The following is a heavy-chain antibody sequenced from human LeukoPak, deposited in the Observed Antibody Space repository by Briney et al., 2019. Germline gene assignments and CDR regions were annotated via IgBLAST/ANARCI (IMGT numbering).Heavy chain of an antibody. CDR2: IYYSGST. Sequence: PSETLSLTCAVSGGSISSSNWWGWIRQPPGKGLEWIGSIYYSGSTYYNPSLKSRVTISVDTSKNQFSLKLSSVTAADTAVYYCARVLYRANDYGDYEVWYFDLWGRGTLVTVSS. CDR1: GGSISSSNW. D-gene: IGHD4-17*01. V-gene: IGHV4-39*07. CDR3: ARVLYRANDYGDYEVWYFDL. J-gene: IGHJ2*01.